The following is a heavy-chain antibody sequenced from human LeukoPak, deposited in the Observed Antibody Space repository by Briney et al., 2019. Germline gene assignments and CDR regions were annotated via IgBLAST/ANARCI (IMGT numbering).Heavy chain of an antibody. J-gene: IGHJ5*02. V-gene: IGHV4-39*01. CDR2: IYYSGST. Sequence: SETLSLPCTVSGGSISSSSYYWGWIRQPPGKGLEWIGSIYYSGSTYYNPSLKSRVTISVDTSKNQFSLKLSSVTAADTAVYYCASLMALEWQWLVDGKENWFDPWGQGTLVTVSS. CDR3: ASLMALEWQWLVDGKENWFDP. CDR1: GGSISSSSYY. D-gene: IGHD6-19*01.